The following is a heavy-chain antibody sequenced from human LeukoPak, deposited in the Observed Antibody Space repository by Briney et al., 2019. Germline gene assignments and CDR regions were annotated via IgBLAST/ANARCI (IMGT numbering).Heavy chain of an antibody. J-gene: IGHJ4*02. CDR2: ISRSGSYI. V-gene: IGHV3-21*01. D-gene: IGHD5-24*01. Sequence: GGSLRLSCAASGFTFSSYSMNWVRQAPGKGLEWVSSISRSGSYIYYADSVKGRFTISRDNAKNSLFLQMNSLRAEDTAVYYCAREAEITRFDYWGQGTLVTVSS. CDR1: GFTFSSYS. CDR3: AREAEITRFDY.